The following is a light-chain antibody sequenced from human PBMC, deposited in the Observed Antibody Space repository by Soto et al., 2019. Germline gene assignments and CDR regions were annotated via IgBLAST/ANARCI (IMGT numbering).Light chain of an antibody. J-gene: IGLJ2*01. Sequence: QSALTQPPSASGSPGQSVTISCTGTSSDVGLYNYVSWYQQHPGKAPKLMIYEVSKRPSGVPDRFSGSKSGNTASLTDSGLQAEDEADYYCSSYAGSNNYVVFGGGTKVTVL. V-gene: IGLV2-8*01. CDR3: SSYAGSNNYVV. CDR1: SSDVGLYNY. CDR2: EVS.